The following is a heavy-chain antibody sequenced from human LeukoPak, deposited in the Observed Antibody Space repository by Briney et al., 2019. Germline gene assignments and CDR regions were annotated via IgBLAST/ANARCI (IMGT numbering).Heavy chain of an antibody. V-gene: IGHV4-30-4*08. J-gene: IGHJ4*02. D-gene: IGHD3-22*01. Sequence: SETLSLTCTVSGGSISSGDYYWSWIRQPPGKGLEWIGYIYYSGSTYYNPSLKGRVTISVDTSKNQFSLKLSSVTAADTAVYYCARDPYYYDSSGGGWGQGTLVTVSS. CDR3: ARDPYYYDSSGGG. CDR1: GGSISSGDYY. CDR2: IYYSGST.